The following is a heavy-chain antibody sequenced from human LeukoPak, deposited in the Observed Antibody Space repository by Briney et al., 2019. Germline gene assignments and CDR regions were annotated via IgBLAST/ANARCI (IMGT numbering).Heavy chain of an antibody. CDR3: ASINLWFGELLQYGMDV. CDR1: GFTFSSYA. D-gene: IGHD3-10*01. J-gene: IGHJ6*02. Sequence: GRSLRLSCAASGFTFSSYAMHWVRQAPGKGLEWVAVISYDGSNKYYADSVKGRFTISRDNSKNTLYLQMNSLRAEDTAVYYCASINLWFGELLQYGMDVWGQGTTVTVSS. V-gene: IGHV3-30*04. CDR2: ISYDGSNK.